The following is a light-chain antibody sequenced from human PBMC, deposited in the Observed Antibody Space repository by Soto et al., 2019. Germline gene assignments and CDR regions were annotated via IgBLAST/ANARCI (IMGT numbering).Light chain of an antibody. V-gene: IGKV3-15*01. J-gene: IGKJ5*01. Sequence: EIMMTQSPATLSVSPGERATLSCRASQSVSSNLAWYQQKPGQAPRLLIYGASSRATGIPVRFSGSGSGTEFTLTISSLQSEDFAVYYCQHYNNWPITVGKGTRLEIK. CDR2: GAS. CDR1: QSVSSN. CDR3: QHYNNWPIT.